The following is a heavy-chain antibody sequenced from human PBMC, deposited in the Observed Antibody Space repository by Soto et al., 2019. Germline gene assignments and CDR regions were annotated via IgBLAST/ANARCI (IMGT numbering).Heavy chain of an antibody. V-gene: IGHV4-39*01. D-gene: IGHD1-26*01. Sequence: SETLSLTCTASGGSITSSSYYWGWIRQPPGKGLEWIGSIYYSGSTYYNPSLKSRVTISVDTSKNQFSLKLSSVTAADTAVYYCATQEVGGSYVYTFDPWGQGTLVTVS. CDR2: IYYSGST. CDR3: ATQEVGGSYVYTFDP. J-gene: IGHJ5*02. CDR1: GGSITSSSYY.